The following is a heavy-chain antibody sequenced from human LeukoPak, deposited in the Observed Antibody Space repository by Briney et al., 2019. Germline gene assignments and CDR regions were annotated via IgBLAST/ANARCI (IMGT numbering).Heavy chain of an antibody. D-gene: IGHD6-6*01. CDR1: GYTFTGYY. J-gene: IGHJ5*02. CDR3: ARERRIAVPDRFDP. Sequence: ASVTVSCKASGYTFTGYYMHWVRQAPGQGPEWMGWINPNSGGTNYAQKFQGRVTMTRDTSISTAYMELSRLRSDDTAVYYCARERRIAVPDRFDPWGQGTLVTVSS. V-gene: IGHV1-2*02. CDR2: INPNSGGT.